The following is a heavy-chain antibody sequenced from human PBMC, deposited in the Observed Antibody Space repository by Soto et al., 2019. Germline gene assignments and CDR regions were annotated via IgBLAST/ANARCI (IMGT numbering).Heavy chain of an antibody. D-gene: IGHD2-2*01. CDR1: GGTFSSYT. CDR3: ARMYQLLSNWFDP. V-gene: IGHV1-69*02. Sequence: QVQLVQSGAEVKKPGSSVKVSCKASGGTFSSYTISWVRQAPGQGLEWMGRIIPILGIANSAQKFQGRVTLTADKSTSTAYMELSSLRSEDTAVYYCARMYQLLSNWFDPWGQGTLVTVSS. J-gene: IGHJ5*02. CDR2: IIPILGIA.